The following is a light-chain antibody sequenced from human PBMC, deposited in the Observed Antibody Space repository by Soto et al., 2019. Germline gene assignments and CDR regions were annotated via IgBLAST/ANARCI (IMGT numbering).Light chain of an antibody. CDR2: KAS. J-gene: IGKJ1*01. Sequence: DIQMTQSPSTVSASVGDRVTITCRASQSISSWLAWYRQKPGKAPNLLIYKASSLESGVPSRFSGSGSGTEISLTISSLQPDDFATYYCQQYHSYAWTFGQGTKVDIK. CDR3: QQYHSYAWT. V-gene: IGKV1-5*03. CDR1: QSISSW.